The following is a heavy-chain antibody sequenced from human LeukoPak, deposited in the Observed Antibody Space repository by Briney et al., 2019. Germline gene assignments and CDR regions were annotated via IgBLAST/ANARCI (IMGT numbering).Heavy chain of an antibody. Sequence: SGPTLVKPTQTLTLTCTFSGFSLSTSGRYVGWIRQPPGKALEWLALIYWNDDKRYSPSLKSRLTITKDTSKNQVVLTMTNMDPVDTATYYCAHRNSDYRAFDIWGQGTMVTVSS. CDR1: GFSLSTSGRY. J-gene: IGHJ3*02. CDR2: IYWNDDK. CDR3: AHRNSDYRAFDI. D-gene: IGHD4-11*01. V-gene: IGHV2-5*01.